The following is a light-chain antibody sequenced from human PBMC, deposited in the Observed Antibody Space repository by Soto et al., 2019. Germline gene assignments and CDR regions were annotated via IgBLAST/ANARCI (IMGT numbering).Light chain of an antibody. V-gene: IGLV2-14*01. CDR3: SSYTSSSTLVV. CDR2: DVS. Sequence: QSVLTQPASVSGSPGQSISISCTGPSSDVGGYNYVSWYQQHPGKAPKLMIYDVSNRPSGVSNRFSGSKSGNTASLTISGLQADDEADDYYSSYTSSSTLVVFGGGTKVTVL. CDR1: SSDVGGYNY. J-gene: IGLJ2*01.